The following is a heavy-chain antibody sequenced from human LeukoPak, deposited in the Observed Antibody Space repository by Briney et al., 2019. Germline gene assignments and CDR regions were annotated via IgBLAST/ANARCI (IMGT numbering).Heavy chain of an antibody. Sequence: GGSLRLSCAASGLTFDDYAMHWVRHARGKGLEWVSLISWDGGSTYYADSVTGPYTMSRNNSKNSLYLQMNSLRAEDTALYYCAKDIAAVAGTTSNFQHWGQGTLVTVSS. CDR2: ISWDGGST. CDR1: GLTFDDYA. CDR3: AKDIAAVAGTTSNFQH. J-gene: IGHJ1*01. V-gene: IGHV3-43D*03. D-gene: IGHD6-19*01.